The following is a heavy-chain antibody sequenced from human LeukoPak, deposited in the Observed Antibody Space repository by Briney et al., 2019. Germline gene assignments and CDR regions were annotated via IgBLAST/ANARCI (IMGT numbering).Heavy chain of an antibody. CDR2: IYSGDNT. J-gene: IGHJ4*02. CDR3: AGRRVLDASFDY. D-gene: IGHD3-16*01. CDR1: GFTVSNNY. Sequence: GGSLRLSCAASGFTVSNNYMSWVRQAPGKGLEWVSVIYSGDNTYYVESVKGRFTISRDNSKNTLFLQMDRLRAEDTAVYYCAGRRVLDASFDYWGQGTLVTVSS. V-gene: IGHV3-66*02.